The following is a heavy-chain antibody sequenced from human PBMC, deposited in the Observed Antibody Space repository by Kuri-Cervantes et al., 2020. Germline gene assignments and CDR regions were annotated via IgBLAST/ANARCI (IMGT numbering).Heavy chain of an antibody. D-gene: IGHD3-22*01. V-gene: IGHV3-66*01. Sequence: GGSLRLSCAASGFTVSSNYMSWVRQAPGKGLEWVSVIYSGGSTYYADSVKGRFTISRDNAKNSLYLQMNSLRDEDTAVYYCARDPWLLLPYGMDVWGQGTTVTVSS. CDR1: GFTVSSNY. J-gene: IGHJ6*02. CDR3: ARDPWLLLPYGMDV. CDR2: IYSGGST.